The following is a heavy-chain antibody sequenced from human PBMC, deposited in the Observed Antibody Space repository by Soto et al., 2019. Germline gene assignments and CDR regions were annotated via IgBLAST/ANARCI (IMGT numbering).Heavy chain of an antibody. Sequence: PSETLSLTCTVSGDSVSSGTYYWSWIRQPPGEGLEWIGYIYYSGTTNYNPSLKRRVTLSVDTSKNQLSLKLPSVTAADTAVYYCASEDWGGSGFRQKGGGLDPWGQGTLVTVSS. J-gene: IGHJ5*02. V-gene: IGHV4-61*01. CDR2: IYYSGTT. CDR3: ASEDWGGSGFRQKGGGLDP. D-gene: IGHD2-15*01. CDR1: GDSVSSGTYY.